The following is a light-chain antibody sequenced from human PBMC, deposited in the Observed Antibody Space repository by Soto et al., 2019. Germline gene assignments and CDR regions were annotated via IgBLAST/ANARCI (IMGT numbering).Light chain of an antibody. Sequence: DIQMTQSPSTLSASVGDRVTITCRASQSISSWLAWYQQKPGKAPKLLIYDASSLERGVPSRFSGSGSGPEFTLTISSLQPDDFATYYCQQYNSYSPLTFGQGIKVEIK. CDR2: DAS. V-gene: IGKV1-5*01. CDR1: QSISSW. CDR3: QQYNSYSPLT. J-gene: IGKJ1*01.